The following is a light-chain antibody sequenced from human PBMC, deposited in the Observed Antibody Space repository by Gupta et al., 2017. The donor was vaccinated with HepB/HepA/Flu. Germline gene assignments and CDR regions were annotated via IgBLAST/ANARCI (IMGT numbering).Light chain of an antibody. V-gene: IGLV3-1*01. CDR1: KLGNQY. J-gene: IGLJ2*01. CDR2: ENT. CDR3: QAWDSSDVV. Sequence: LLQPSPVSASPGQTASITCSGDKLGNQYGFWYQQEPGQYPVLVIYENTKRPPGIPERFSGSNSENTATLTISGTQAMDEDDYFCQAWDSSDVVFGGGTKLTVL.